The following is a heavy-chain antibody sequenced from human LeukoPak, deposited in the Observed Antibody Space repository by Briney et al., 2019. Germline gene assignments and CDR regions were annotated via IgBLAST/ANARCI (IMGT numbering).Heavy chain of an antibody. Sequence: PGGSLRLSCAASGFTFSSYSMNWVRQAPGKGLEWVSSISSSSSYIYYADSVKGRFTISRDNAKNSLYLQMNSLRAEDTALYYCAKDHTAMGWGSLDIWGQGTMVTVSS. CDR1: GFTFSSYS. D-gene: IGHD5-18*01. V-gene: IGHV3-21*04. J-gene: IGHJ3*02. CDR2: ISSSSSYI. CDR3: AKDHTAMGWGSLDI.